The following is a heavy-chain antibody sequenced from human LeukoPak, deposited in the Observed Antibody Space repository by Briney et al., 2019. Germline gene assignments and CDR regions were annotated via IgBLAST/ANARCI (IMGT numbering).Heavy chain of an antibody. CDR2: ISSSGSTI. CDR1: GFTFSDYY. CDR3: ARDQSSSWYNAWFDP. V-gene: IGHV3-11*01. Sequence: GGSLRLSCAASGFTFSDYYMSWIRQAPGKGLEWVSYISSSGSTIYYADSVKGRFTISRDSAKNSLYLQMNSLRAEDTAVYYCARDQSSSWYNAWFDPWGQGTLVTVSS. D-gene: IGHD6-13*01. J-gene: IGHJ5*02.